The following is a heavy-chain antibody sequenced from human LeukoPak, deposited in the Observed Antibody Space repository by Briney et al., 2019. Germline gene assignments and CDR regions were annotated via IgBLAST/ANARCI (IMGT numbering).Heavy chain of an antibody. CDR2: MKQDGSEK. CDR3: ARPSGYSGYDLKY. Sequence: PGGSLRLSCAASGFTFSSYWMSWVRQAPGKGLEWVANMKQDGSEKYYVDSVKGRFTISRDNAKNSLYLQMNSLRAEDTAVYYCARPSGYSGYDLKYWGQGTLVTVSS. J-gene: IGHJ4*02. V-gene: IGHV3-7*01. CDR1: GFTFSSYW. D-gene: IGHD5-12*01.